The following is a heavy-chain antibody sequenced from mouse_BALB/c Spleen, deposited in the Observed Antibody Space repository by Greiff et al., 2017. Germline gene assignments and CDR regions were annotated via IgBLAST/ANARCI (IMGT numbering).Heavy chain of an antibody. CDR2: ISYSGST. Sequence: EVMLVESGPGLVKPSQSLSLTCTVTGYSITSDYAWNWIRQFPGNKLEWMGYISYSGSTSYNPSLKSRISITRDTSKNQFFLQLNSVTTEDTATYYCARFDYYGSSYYAMDYRGQGTSVTVSS. CDR3: ARFDYYGSSYYAMDY. CDR1: GYSITSDYA. V-gene: IGHV3-2*02. D-gene: IGHD1-1*01. J-gene: IGHJ4*01.